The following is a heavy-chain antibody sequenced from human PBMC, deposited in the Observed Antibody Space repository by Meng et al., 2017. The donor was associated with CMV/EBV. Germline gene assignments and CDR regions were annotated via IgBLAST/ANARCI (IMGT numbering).Heavy chain of an antibody. V-gene: IGHV3-30*04. D-gene: IGHD2-2*02. CDR1: GFTFSSYA. CDR2: ISYDGSNK. J-gene: IGHJ2*01. Sequence: GESLKISCAASGFTFSSYAMHWVRQAPGKGLEWVAVISYDGSNKYYADSVKGRFTISRDNSKNTLYLQMNSLRAEDTAVYYCARKVTQYCSSTSCYTRSYWYFDLWGRGTLVTVSS. CDR3: ARKVTQYCSSTSCYTRSYWYFDL.